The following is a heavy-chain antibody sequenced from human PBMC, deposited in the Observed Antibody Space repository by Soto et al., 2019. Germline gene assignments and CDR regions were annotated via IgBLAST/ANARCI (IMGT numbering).Heavy chain of an antibody. CDR2: FDPEDGET. J-gene: IGHJ4*02. D-gene: IGHD3-3*01. V-gene: IGHV1-24*01. CDR3: ATGAVLRFLEWLPTHFDY. CDR1: GDTLTELS. Sequence: VAAVKVSCKVSGDTLTELSMQWVRQAPGKGLEWMGGFDPEDGETIYAQKFQGRVTMTEDTSTDTAYMELSSLRSEDTAVYYSATGAVLRFLEWLPTHFDYWGQGALVTVSS.